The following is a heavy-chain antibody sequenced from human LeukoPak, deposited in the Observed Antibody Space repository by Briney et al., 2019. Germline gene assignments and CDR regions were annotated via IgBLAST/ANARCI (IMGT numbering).Heavy chain of an antibody. CDR3: AKGASGSYCGNDYFDY. V-gene: IGHV3-23*01. D-gene: IGHD1-26*01. CDR1: GFTFSSYA. J-gene: IGHJ4*02. Sequence: GGSLRLSCAASGFTFSSYAMSWVRQAPGKGLEWVSAISGSGGSTYYADSVKGRFTISRDNSKNTLYLQMNSLRAEDTAVYYCAKGASGSYCGNDYFDYWGQGTLVTVSS. CDR2: ISGSGGST.